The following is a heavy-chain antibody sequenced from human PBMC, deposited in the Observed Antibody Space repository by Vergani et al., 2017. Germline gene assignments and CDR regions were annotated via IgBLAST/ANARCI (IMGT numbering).Heavy chain of an antibody. CDR3: ARRATEDYYYYGMDV. CDR1: GFTVSSNY. CDR2: IYSGGST. J-gene: IGHJ6*02. Sequence: EVQLVETGGGLIQPGGSLRLSCAASGFTVSSNYMSWVRQAPGKGLEWVSVIYSGGSTYYADSVKGRFTISRDNSKNTLYLQMNSLRAEDTAVYYCARRATEDYYYYGMDVGGQGTTVTVSS. V-gene: IGHV3-53*02. D-gene: IGHD1-1*01.